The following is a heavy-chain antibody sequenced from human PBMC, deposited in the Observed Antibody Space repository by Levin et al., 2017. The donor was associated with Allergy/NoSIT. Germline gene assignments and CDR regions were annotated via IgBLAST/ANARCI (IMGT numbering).Heavy chain of an antibody. V-gene: IGHV3-48*01. CDR3: ARDNLRPWARSAS. D-gene: IGHD1-14*01. CDR2: ISSSSSTI. Sequence: GGSLRLSCAASGFTFSSYSMNWVRQAPGKGLEWVSYISSSSSTIYYADSVKGRFTISRDNAKNTLYLQMNSLRAEDTAVYYCARDNLRPWARSASWGQGPLVTVSS. J-gene: IGHJ5*02. CDR1: GFTFSSYS.